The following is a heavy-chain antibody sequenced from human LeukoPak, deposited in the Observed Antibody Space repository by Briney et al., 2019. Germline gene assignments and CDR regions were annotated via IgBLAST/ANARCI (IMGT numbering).Heavy chain of an antibody. CDR2: IIPIFGSA. V-gene: IGHV1-69*06. CDR3: ARDFYDSSGYSGYYFDY. CDR1: GVTFDSSD. D-gene: IGHD3-22*01. Sequence: ASVKVSCKASGVTFDSSDISWVRQAPGQGLEWMGGIIPIFGSAIYAQKFQGRVTITADTSTSTAYMELSSLRSEDTAVFYCARDFYDSSGYSGYYFDYWGQGTLVTVSS. J-gene: IGHJ4*02.